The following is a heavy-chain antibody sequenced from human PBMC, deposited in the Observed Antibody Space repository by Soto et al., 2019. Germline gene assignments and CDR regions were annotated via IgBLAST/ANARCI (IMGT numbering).Heavy chain of an antibody. D-gene: IGHD2-15*01. Sequence: VQLLESGGGLIQPGGPLRLSCAASGFTFSYGIHWLHQAPGKGLEWVAYISYDSSNKFYGDSVKGRFTISRDNSKNTQFLQMNSLRAEDTAVYYCAKLVIGYCSGNTCDDYWGQGTLVAVSS. V-gene: IGHV3-30*18. CDR3: AKLVIGYCSGNTCDDY. J-gene: IGHJ4*02. CDR1: GFTFSYG. CDR2: ISYDSSNK.